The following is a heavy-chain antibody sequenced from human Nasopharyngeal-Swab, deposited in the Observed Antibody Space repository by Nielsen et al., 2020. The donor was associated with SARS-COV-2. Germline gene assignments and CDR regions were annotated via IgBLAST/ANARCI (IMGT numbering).Heavy chain of an antibody. D-gene: IGHD4-17*01. CDR2: IKQDASEM. Sequence: GESLKISCAASGFTFSSYSMNWVRQVPGKGLEWVANIKQDASEMYYVDSVKGRFTISRDNAKNSLYLQMNSLRAEDTAVYYCARTHGDYPNDAFDIWGQGTMVTVSS. V-gene: IGHV3-7*01. CDR3: ARTHGDYPNDAFDI. CDR1: GFTFSSYS. J-gene: IGHJ3*02.